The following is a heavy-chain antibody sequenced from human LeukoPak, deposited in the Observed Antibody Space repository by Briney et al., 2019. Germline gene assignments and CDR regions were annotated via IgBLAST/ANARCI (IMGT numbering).Heavy chain of an antibody. CDR1: GGSISSSSYY. J-gene: IGHJ5*02. V-gene: IGHV4-39*01. CDR2: IYYSGST. D-gene: IGHD6-13*01. Sequence: PSETLSLICTVSGGSISSSSYYWGWIRQPPGKGLEWIGSIYYSGSTYYNPSLKSRVTISVDTSKNQFSLKLSSVTAADTAVYYCARQSGGSSWDSRPNWFDPWGQGTLVTVSS. CDR3: ARQSGGSSWDSRPNWFDP.